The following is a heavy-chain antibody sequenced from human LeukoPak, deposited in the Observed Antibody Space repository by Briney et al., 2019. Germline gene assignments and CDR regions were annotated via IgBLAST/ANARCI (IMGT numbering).Heavy chain of an antibody. D-gene: IGHD3-3*01. CDR2: ISRSGST. CDR3: ARGSADDFWSGYSPNWFDP. V-gene: IGHV4-38-2*01. Sequence: SETLSLTCAVSGYSISRGFYWGWIRQPPGKALEWSGSISRSGSTYYNPSLKSRVTISVDTSKNQFSRKLSSVTAADTAVYYCARGSADDFWSGYSPNWFDPWGQGTLVTVSS. J-gene: IGHJ5*02. CDR1: GYSISRGFY.